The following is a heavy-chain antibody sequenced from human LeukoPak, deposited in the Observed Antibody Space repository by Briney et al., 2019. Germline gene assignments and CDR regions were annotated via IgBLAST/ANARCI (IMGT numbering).Heavy chain of an antibody. CDR2: IASETYGGTA. CDR3: TRDQTPYY. V-gene: IGHV3-49*04. J-gene: IGHJ4*02. CDR1: GFTFGDYA. Sequence: GRSLRLSCTASGFTFGDYAMTWVRQAPGKGLEWVGFIASETYGGTAEYAASVKGRFTISRDDSKSIAYLQMNSPKTEDTAVYYCTRDQTPYYWGQGTLVTVSS.